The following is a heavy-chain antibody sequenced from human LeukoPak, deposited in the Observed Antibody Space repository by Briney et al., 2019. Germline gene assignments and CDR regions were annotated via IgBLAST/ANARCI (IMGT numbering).Heavy chain of an antibody. CDR2: ISGSGGST. Sequence: PGGSLRLSCAASGFTFSSYAMSWVRQAPGKGLEWVSAISGSGGSTYYADSVKGRFTISRDNAKNSLYLQMNSLRAEDTALYYCAKDIAAAGNDAFDIWGQGTMVTVSS. CDR3: AKDIAAAGNDAFDI. CDR1: GFTFSSYA. D-gene: IGHD6-13*01. V-gene: IGHV3-23*01. J-gene: IGHJ3*02.